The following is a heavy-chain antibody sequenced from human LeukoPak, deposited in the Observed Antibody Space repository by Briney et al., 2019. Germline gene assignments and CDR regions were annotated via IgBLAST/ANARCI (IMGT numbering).Heavy chain of an antibody. D-gene: IGHD3-10*01. J-gene: IGHJ4*02. CDR1: SGSFSGYY. CDR3: ARGTGSDGIDY. V-gene: IGHV4-34*01. CDR2: INHSGST. Sequence: PSETLSLTCAVYSGSFSGYYWSWIRQPPGKGLEWIGEINHSGSTNYNLSLKSRVTISVDTSKNQFSLKLSSVTAADTAVYYCARGTGSDGIDYWGQGTLVTVSS.